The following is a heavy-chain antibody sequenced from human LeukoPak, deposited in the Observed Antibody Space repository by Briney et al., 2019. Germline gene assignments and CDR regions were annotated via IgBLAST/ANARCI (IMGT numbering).Heavy chain of an antibody. CDR2: IIPIFGTA. V-gene: IGHV1-69*05. CDR1: GGTFSSYA. Sequence: ASVKVSCEASGGTFSSYAISWVRQAPGQGLEWMGRIIPIFGTANYAQKFQGRVTITTDESTSTAYMGLSSLRSEDTAVYYCGSGSYYNWFDPWGQGTLVTVSS. CDR3: GSGSYYNWFDP. D-gene: IGHD3-10*01. J-gene: IGHJ5*02.